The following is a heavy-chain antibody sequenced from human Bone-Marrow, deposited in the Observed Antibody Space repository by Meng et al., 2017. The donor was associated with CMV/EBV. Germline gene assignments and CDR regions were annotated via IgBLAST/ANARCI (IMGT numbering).Heavy chain of an antibody. J-gene: IGHJ4*02. CDR3: TVYYYDRSGYINFDY. CDR1: FTFSDSA. V-gene: IGHV3-73*01. D-gene: IGHD3-22*01. Sequence: FTFSDSAIQWVRQDPGKGLEWVGRVRSKPQSYATAYAASVKGRFTISRDDSKDTAYLQMNSLKTEDTAVYYCTVYYYDRSGYINFDYWGQRTLVTVSS. CDR2: VRSKPQSYAT.